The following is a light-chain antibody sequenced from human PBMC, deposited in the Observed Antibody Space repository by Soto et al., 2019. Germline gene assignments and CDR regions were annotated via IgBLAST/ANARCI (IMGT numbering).Light chain of an antibody. CDR1: ENVRTF. CDR2: GAS. CDR3: QQRSNWPRGT. V-gene: IGKV3-11*01. Sequence: EVVLTQSPATLSLSPGERATLSCRASENVRTFVDWYQQKPGQAPRLLIYGASNRATGIPARFSGSGSGTDFTLTISNLEPEDFAVYYCQQRSNWPRGTFGQGTKLEIK. J-gene: IGKJ2*01.